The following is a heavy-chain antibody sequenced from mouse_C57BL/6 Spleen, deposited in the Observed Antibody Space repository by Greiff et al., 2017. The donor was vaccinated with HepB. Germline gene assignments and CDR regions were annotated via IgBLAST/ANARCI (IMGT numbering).Heavy chain of an antibody. CDR1: GFTFSSYA. Sequence: EVQLVESGGGLVKPGGSLKLSCAASGFTFSSYAMSWVRQTPEKRLEWVATISDGGSYTYYPDNVKGRFTISRDNAKNNLYLQMSHLKSEDTAMYYCARGLGLRSYWGQGTTLTVSS. V-gene: IGHV5-4*01. CDR3: ARGLGLRSY. J-gene: IGHJ2*01. D-gene: IGHD2-4*01. CDR2: ISDGGSYT.